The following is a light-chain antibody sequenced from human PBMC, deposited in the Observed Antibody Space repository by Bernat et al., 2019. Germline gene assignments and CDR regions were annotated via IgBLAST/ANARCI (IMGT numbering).Light chain of an antibody. V-gene: IGLV10-54*04. CDR3: SAWDSSLSAWV. Sequence: QAGLTQPPSVSKGLGQTATLTCTGNNKNVGDQGAAWLQQHQGHPPKLLSYRNNDRPSGISERFSASRSGNTASLTITGLQPEDETDYYCSAWDSSLSAWVFGGGTKLTVL. J-gene: IGLJ3*02. CDR1: NKNVGDQG. CDR2: RNN.